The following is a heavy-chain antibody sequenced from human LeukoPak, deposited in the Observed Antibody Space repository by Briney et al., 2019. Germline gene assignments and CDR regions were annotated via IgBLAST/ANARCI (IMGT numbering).Heavy chain of an antibody. Sequence: GGSLRLSCAASGFTFSNYAMNWVRQAPGKGLEWVSAISGSGDSSYYADSVKGRFTISRDNSKNTVYLQMNSLRAEDTAVYYCAKDPKYSGSPYYFDYWGQGTLVTVSS. D-gene: IGHD1-26*01. CDR1: GFTFSNYA. CDR3: AKDPKYSGSPYYFDY. V-gene: IGHV3-23*01. J-gene: IGHJ4*02. CDR2: ISGSGDSS.